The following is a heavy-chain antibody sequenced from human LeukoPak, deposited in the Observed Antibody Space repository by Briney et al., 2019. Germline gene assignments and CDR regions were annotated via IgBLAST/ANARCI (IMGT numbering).Heavy chain of an antibody. J-gene: IGHJ4*02. V-gene: IGHV4-34*01. D-gene: IGHD1-26*01. CDR1: GGSFSGYY. Sequence: PSETLSLTCAVYGGSFSGYYWSWIRQPPGKGLEWIGEINHSGSTNYNPSLKSRVTISVDTSKNQFSLKLSSVTAADTAVYYCARRTPNSGSYKYWGQGTLVTVSS. CDR2: INHSGST. CDR3: ARRTPNSGSYKY.